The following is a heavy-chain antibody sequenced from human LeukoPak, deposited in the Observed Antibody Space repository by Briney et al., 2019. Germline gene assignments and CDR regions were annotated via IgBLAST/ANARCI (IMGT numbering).Heavy chain of an antibody. D-gene: IGHD6-13*01. CDR2: SRNKADSYTA. CDR3: ATSSWYRLPY. CDR1: GFTFSDSF. V-gene: IGHV3-72*01. Sequence: GGSLRLSCAASGFTFSDSFMSWVRQAPGKGLEWVGRSRNKADSYTAEYAASVKGRFTISRDESKNSLYLQISSLETEDAAVYYCATSSWYRLPYWGQGSLVTVSS. J-gene: IGHJ4*02.